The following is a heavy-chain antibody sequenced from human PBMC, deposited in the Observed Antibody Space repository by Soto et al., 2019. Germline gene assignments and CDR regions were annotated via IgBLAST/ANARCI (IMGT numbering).Heavy chain of an antibody. Sequence: SETLSLTCSVSGGSIRDYFWTWIRQSPGRGLEWIGHISSSGTVKYNSSLKSRVTISLDRSRNQFSLKLSSVTAADTAVYFCARDRKLELQGNYYYYGMDVWGQGTTVTVSS. CDR2: ISSSGTV. V-gene: IGHV4-59*01. CDR3: ARDRKLELQGNYYYYGMDV. D-gene: IGHD1-7*01. J-gene: IGHJ6*02. CDR1: GGSIRDYF.